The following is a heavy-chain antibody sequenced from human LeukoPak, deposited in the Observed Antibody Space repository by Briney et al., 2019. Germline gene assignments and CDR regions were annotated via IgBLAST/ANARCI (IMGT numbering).Heavy chain of an antibody. J-gene: IGHJ4*02. D-gene: IGHD1-7*01. CDR3: TRQKSGTTADY. CDR2: IYSSGST. Sequence: SETLSLTCTVSGGSISTNYWSWIRQPPGKGLEWIGYIYSSGSTSYNPSLKSRVTISVDTSKNQFSLKLSSVTAADTAVYYCTRQKSGTTADYWGQGTLVTVSS. V-gene: IGHV4-59*08. CDR1: GGSISTNY.